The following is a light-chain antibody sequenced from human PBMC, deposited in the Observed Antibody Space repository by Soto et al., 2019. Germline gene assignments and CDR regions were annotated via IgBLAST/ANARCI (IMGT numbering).Light chain of an antibody. CDR3: EQYGSTPLT. V-gene: IGKV3-20*01. J-gene: IGKJ4*01. Sequence: EIVLTQSPGTLSSSPGERATLSCRASQSVRNNYLAWYQQKPGQPPRFLIYDVSTRAAGIPDRFSGSGSGTDVTLTISSRVPEDFAVYYWEQYGSTPLTFGRGTKVEIE. CDR1: QSVRNNY. CDR2: DVS.